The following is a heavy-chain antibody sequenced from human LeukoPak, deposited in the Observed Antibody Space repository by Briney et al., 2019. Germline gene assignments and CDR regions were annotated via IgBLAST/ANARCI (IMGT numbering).Heavy chain of an antibody. V-gene: IGHV3-30*01. D-gene: IGHD6-13*01. CDR3: PRAVTSSWYSNWFDP. J-gene: IGHJ5*02. CDR1: GFTVSSYA. CDR2: ISYDGSNK. Sequence: GGSLRLSCAASGFTVSSYAMHWVRQAPGKGLEWVAVISYDGSNKYYADSVKGRFTISRDNSKNTLYLQMNSLRAEDTAVYDCPRAVTSSWYSNWFDPWGQETLVTVSS.